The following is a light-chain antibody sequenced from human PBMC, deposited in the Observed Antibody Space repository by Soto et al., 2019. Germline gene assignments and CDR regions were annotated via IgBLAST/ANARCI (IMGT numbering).Light chain of an antibody. Sequence: SYELTQPPSVSVAPGQTARITCGGDNIGSKGVHWYQQKPGQAPVLVVYDDSDRPSRIPERFSGSNSGNSATLTISRVAAGDEADYFCQVWESSNDHLMFGGGTKLTVL. CDR3: QVWESSNDHLM. V-gene: IGLV3-21*02. CDR2: DDS. J-gene: IGLJ3*02. CDR1: NIGSKG.